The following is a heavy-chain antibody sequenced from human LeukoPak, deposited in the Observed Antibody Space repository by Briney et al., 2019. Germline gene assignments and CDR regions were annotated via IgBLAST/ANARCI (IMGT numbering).Heavy chain of an antibody. V-gene: IGHV5-51*01. CDR3: ARHSLRSPRDMDV. CDR2: IYRGDSDS. CDR1: GYSFTSYW. Sequence: ESLEISCKGSGYSFTSYWIGWVRQMPGKGLEWMVIIYRGDSDSRLSPSFQGQVTISADKSISTAYLQWSSLKASDTAMYYCARHSLRSPRDMDVWGKGTTVTVS. J-gene: IGHJ6*03. D-gene: IGHD3-3*01.